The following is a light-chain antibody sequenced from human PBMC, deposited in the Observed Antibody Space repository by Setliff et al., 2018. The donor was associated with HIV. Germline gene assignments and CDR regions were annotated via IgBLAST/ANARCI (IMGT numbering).Light chain of an antibody. CDR3: CSYAGSYNWV. CDR2: DNT. V-gene: IGLV2-14*03. CDR1: SSDIGGYNF. Sequence: QSALTQPASVSGSPGQSITISCTGTSSDIGGYNFVSWYQQYPGEAPKLIISDNTKRPSGVSDRFSASKSGNTASLTISGLQAEDEADYYCCSYAGSYNWVFGGGTKVTVL. J-gene: IGLJ3*02.